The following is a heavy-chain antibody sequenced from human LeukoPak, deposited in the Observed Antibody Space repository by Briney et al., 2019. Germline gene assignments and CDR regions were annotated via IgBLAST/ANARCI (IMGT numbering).Heavy chain of an antibody. V-gene: IGHV4-4*07. D-gene: IGHD4-17*01. CDR3: ARPDYGDTVAGFGY. J-gene: IGHJ4*02. CDR2: IYTSGST. Sequence: SETLSLTCTVSGGSISSYYWSWIRQPAGKGLEWIGRIYTSGSTNYNPSLKSRVTMPVDTSKNQFSLKLRSMTAGDTAVYYCARPDYGDTVAGFGYWGQGILVTVFS. CDR1: GGSISSYY.